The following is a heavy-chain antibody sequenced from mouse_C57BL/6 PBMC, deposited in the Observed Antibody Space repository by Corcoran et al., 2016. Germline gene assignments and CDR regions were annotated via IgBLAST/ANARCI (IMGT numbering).Heavy chain of an antibody. J-gene: IGHJ1*03. CDR3: AREKGIYYYGRGWYFDV. Sequence: EVQLQQSGPELVKPGASVKISCKASGYTFTDYYMNWVKQSHGKSLEWIGDINPNNGGTSYNQKFKGKATLTVDKSSSTAYMELRSLTSEDSAVYYCAREKGIYYYGRGWYFDVWGTGTTVTVSS. CDR1: GYTFTDYY. D-gene: IGHD1-1*01. V-gene: IGHV1-26*01. CDR2: INPNNGGT.